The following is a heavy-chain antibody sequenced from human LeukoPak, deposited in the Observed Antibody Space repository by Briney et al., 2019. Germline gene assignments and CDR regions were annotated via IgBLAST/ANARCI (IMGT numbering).Heavy chain of an antibody. CDR1: GFTFSSYW. J-gene: IGHJ6*02. CDR3: AREIRALYYGMDV. CDR2: IKQDGSEK. V-gene: IGHV3-7*01. Sequence: GGSLRLSCAASGFTFSSYWMSWVRQAPGKGLEWVANIKQDGSEKYYVDSVKDRFTISRDNAKNSLYLQMNSLRAEDTAVYYCAREIRALYYGMDVWGQGTTVTVSS.